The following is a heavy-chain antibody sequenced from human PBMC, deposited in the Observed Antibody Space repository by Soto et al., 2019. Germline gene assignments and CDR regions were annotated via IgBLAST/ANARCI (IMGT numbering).Heavy chain of an antibody. J-gene: IGHJ4*02. V-gene: IGHV4-59*01. CDR3: ASSSRDVDTAMVLFDY. CDR2: IYYSGST. D-gene: IGHD5-18*01. Sequence: SETLSLTCTVSGGSISSYYWSWIRQPPGKGLEWIGYIYYSGSTNYNPSLKSRVTISVDTSKNQFSLKLSSVTAADTAVYYCASSSRDVDTAMVLFDYWGQGTLVTVSS. CDR1: GGSISSYY.